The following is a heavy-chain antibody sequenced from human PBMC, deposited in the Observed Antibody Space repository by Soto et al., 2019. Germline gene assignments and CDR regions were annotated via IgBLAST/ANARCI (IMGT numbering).Heavy chain of an antibody. CDR2: INHSGTT. CDR3: SRGRRKALAYTSWYFDL. Sequence: QVQLQQWGAGLLKPSETLSLTCAVFGGSFSDYYWIWIRQPPGKGLEWIGEINHSGTTNYNPSLKSRVTMSVDTSKNHFSLRLSSVTAADTAVYYCSRGRRKALAYTSWYFDLLGRGTLRTVS. V-gene: IGHV4-34*01. CDR1: GGSFSDYY. J-gene: IGHJ2*01. D-gene: IGHD1-1*01.